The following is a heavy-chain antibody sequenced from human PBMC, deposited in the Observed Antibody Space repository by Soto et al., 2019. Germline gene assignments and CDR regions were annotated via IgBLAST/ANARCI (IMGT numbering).Heavy chain of an antibody. V-gene: IGHV4-34*01. CDR3: ARGTGLFDP. J-gene: IGHJ5*02. Sequence: SETLSLTCAVYGGSFSGYYWSWIRQPPGKGLEWIGEINHSGSTNYNPSLKSRVTISVDTSKNQFSLKLSSVTAADTAVYYCARGTGLFDPWGQGTLVTVSS. CDR2: INHSGST. CDR1: GGSFSGYY.